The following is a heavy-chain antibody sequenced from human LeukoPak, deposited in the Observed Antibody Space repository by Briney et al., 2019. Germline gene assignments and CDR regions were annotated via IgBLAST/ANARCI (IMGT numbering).Heavy chain of an antibody. Sequence: GESLKISCKGSGHSFTSYWIDWVRQMPGKGLEWMGIIYPGDSDTRYSPSFQGQVTIPADKSINTAYLQWSSLKASGTAIYYCARRGEAMDPFDYWGQGTLVTVSS. CDR3: ARRGEAMDPFDY. D-gene: IGHD5-18*01. CDR2: IYPGDSDT. CDR1: GHSFTSYW. J-gene: IGHJ4*02. V-gene: IGHV5-51*01.